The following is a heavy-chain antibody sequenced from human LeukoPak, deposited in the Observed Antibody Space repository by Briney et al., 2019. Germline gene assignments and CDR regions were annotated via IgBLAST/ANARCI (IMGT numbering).Heavy chain of an antibody. D-gene: IGHD3-16*01. V-gene: IGHV3-53*01. J-gene: IGHJ4*02. CDR2: IYSGGST. CDR3: ARGGEYFDRNDYIKTFDY. Sequence: VGSLRLSCAAPGFTLSSSYMNSVRQAPRKGLWWVSVIYSGGSTYYADSVQGRFTISRDNYKNTLYLQMNSLRAEDKAVYYCARGGEYFDRNDYIKTFDYWGQGTLVTVSS. CDR1: GFTLSSSY.